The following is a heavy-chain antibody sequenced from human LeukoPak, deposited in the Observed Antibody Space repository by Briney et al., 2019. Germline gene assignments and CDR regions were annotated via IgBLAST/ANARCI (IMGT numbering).Heavy chain of an antibody. CDR1: GYNFTIYW. J-gene: IGHJ4*02. Sequence: GESLKISCKGSGYNFTIYWIGWVRQMPGKGLEWTGIIYPGDSDTRYSPSFQGQVTISADKSISTAYLQWSSLKASDTAMYYCARQRRSNIAVAVDYWGQGTLVTVSS. CDR3: ARQRRSNIAVAVDY. CDR2: IYPGDSDT. D-gene: IGHD6-19*01. V-gene: IGHV5-51*01.